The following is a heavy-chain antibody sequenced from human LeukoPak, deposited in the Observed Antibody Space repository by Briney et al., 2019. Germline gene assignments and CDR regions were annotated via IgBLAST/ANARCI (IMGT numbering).Heavy chain of an antibody. CDR3: ARVYYGSGSYLFHSLYYFDY. CDR1: GYTFTSYG. V-gene: IGHV1-18*01. J-gene: IGHJ4*02. Sequence: GASVKVSCKASGYTFTSYGISWVRQAPGQGLEWMGWISAYNGNTNYAQKLQGRVTMTTDTSTSTAYMELRSLRSDDTAVYYCARVYYGSGSYLFHSLYYFDYWGQGTLVTVSS. CDR2: ISAYNGNT. D-gene: IGHD3-10*01.